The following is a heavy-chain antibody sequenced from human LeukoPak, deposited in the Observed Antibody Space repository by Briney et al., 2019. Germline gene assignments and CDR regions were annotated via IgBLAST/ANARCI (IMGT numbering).Heavy chain of an antibody. V-gene: IGHV3-23*01. J-gene: IGHJ4*02. CDR3: AKEPGYSSGWYGVDY. D-gene: IGHD6-19*01. CDR1: GFTFSSYA. CDR2: ISGSGGST. Sequence: GGSLRLSCAASGFTFSSYAMSWVRQAPGKGLEWVSAISGSGGSTYYADPVKGRFTISRDKSKNTLYLQMNSLRAEDTAVYYCAKEPGYSSGWYGVDYWGQGTLVTVSS.